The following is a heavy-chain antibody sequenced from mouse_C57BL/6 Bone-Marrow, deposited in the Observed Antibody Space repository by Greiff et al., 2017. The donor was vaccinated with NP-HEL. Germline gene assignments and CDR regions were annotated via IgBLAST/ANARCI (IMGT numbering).Heavy chain of an antibody. CDR2: INPGSGGT. V-gene: IGHV1-54*01. CDR3: ARKGNYVHYAMDY. Sequence: VQLVESGAELVRPGTSVKVSCKASGYAFTNYLIEWVKQRPGQGLEWIGVINPGSGGTNYNEKFKGKATLTADKSSSTAYMQLSSLTSEDSAVYFCARKGNYVHYAMDYWGQGTSVTVSS. D-gene: IGHD1-1*02. CDR1: GYAFTNYL. J-gene: IGHJ4*01.